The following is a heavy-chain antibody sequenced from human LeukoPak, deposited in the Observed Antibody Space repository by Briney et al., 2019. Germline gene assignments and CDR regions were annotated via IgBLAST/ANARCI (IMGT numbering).Heavy chain of an antibody. Sequence: PSETLSLTCTVSGGSISSYYWSWIRQPPGKGLEWIWYIYYSGSTNYNPSLKSRVTISVDTSKNQFSLKLSSVTAADTAVYYCARTVVPAATPGFDPWGQGTLVTVSS. CDR2: IYYSGST. V-gene: IGHV4-59*01. CDR1: GGSISSYY. D-gene: IGHD2-2*01. CDR3: ARTVVPAATPGFDP. J-gene: IGHJ5*02.